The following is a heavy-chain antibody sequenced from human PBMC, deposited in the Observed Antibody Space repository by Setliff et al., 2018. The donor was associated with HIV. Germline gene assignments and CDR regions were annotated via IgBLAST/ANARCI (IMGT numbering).Heavy chain of an antibody. Sequence: SVKVSCKASGFTFNHYALSWGRPAPGQRPEWMGGTNPQSDIANYAQRFRGRVTITADHSTTTTYMEPTSLRADDTAVYYCVXVGPWYYARSGYLASWDYWGQGTLVTVSS. CDR2: TNPQSDIA. J-gene: IGHJ4*02. D-gene: IGHD3-22*01. CDR3: VXVGPWYYARSGYLASWDY. CDR1: GFTFNHYA. V-gene: IGHV1-69*10.